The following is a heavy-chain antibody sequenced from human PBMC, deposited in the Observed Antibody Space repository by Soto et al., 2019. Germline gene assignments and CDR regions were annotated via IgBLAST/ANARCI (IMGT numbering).Heavy chain of an antibody. D-gene: IGHD2-15*01. CDR3: AVVAATAHFDL. V-gene: IGHV3-21*01. CDR1: GFTFSDYT. CDR2: ISSTNTYI. Sequence: LRLSCAASGFTFSDYTLNWVRRAPGQGLEWVSSISSTNTYIYYADSVKGRFTISRDNAKNSLFLQMNSLRAEDTAVYYCAVVAATAHFDLWGQGTLVTVSS. J-gene: IGHJ4*02.